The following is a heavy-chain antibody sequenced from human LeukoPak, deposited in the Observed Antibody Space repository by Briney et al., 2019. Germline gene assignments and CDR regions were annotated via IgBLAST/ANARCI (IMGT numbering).Heavy chain of an antibody. Sequence: PSETLSLTCAVSGDSVSSSNYYWSWIRQPPGKGLEWIGYIYYGGNTNYNPSFQSRVTISVDTSKSQFSLKLSSVTAADTAVYYCARGEYYYDSSGYLWGQGTLVTVSS. CDR3: ARGEYYYDSSGYL. D-gene: IGHD3-22*01. V-gene: IGHV4-61*01. CDR1: GDSVSSSNYY. J-gene: IGHJ4*02. CDR2: IYYGGNT.